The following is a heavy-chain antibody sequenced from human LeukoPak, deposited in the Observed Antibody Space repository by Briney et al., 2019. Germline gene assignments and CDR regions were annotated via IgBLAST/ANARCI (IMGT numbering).Heavy chain of an antibody. CDR1: GFTFSSYW. Sequence: GGSLRLSCAASGFTFSSYWMSWVRQAPGKGLEWVANIKQDGSEKYYVDSVKGRFTISRDNAKNSLYLQMNSLRAEDTAVYYCAKSIVPAAKIGSFDIWGQGTMVTVSS. CDR3: AKSIVPAAKIGSFDI. J-gene: IGHJ3*02. V-gene: IGHV3-7*03. CDR2: IKQDGSEK. D-gene: IGHD2-2*01.